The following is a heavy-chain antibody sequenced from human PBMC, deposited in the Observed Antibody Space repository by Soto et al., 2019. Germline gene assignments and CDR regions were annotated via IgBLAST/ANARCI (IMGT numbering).Heavy chain of an antibody. CDR1: GYSFTSYW. CDR2: IDPSDSYT. D-gene: IGHD3-22*01. CDR3: ARFYYESSGYYYYYYGLDV. J-gene: IGHJ6*01. Sequence: GESLKNSCKGSGYSFTSYWISWVRQMPGKGLEWMGRIDPSDSYTNYSPSFQGHVTISADKSISTAYLQWSSLKASDTAMYYCARFYYESSGYYYYYYGLDVWGQGTTVTVSS. V-gene: IGHV5-10-1*01.